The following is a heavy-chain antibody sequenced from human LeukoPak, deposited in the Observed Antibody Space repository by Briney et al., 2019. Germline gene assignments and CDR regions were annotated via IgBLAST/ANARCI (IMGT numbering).Heavy chain of an antibody. V-gene: IGHV3-48*01. D-gene: IGHD2-21*02. CDR2: ISGSSSTI. J-gene: IGHJ6*03. Sequence: GGSLRLSCAASGFIFSTYSMNWVRQAPGKGLEWVSYISGSSSTIYFADSVKVRFTISRDNAKSSLFLQMNSLRAEDTAVYYCVRASHIVVVTGIPQGYYYYMDVWGKGTTVTVSS. CDR3: VRASHIVVVTGIPQGYYYYMDV. CDR1: GFIFSTYS.